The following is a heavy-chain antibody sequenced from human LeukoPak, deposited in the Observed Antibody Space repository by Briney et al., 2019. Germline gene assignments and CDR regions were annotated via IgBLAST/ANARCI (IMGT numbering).Heavy chain of an antibody. CDR2: IGTAGDT. Sequence: PGGSLRLSCAASGFTFSSYDMHWVRQATGKGLEWVSAIGTAGDTYYPGSVKGRFTISRENAKNSLYLQMNSLRAEDTAVYYCAKAEYDFWSGYYLWGQGTLVTVSS. CDR3: AKAEYDFWSGYYL. D-gene: IGHD3-3*01. CDR1: GFTFSSYD. V-gene: IGHV3-13*01. J-gene: IGHJ4*02.